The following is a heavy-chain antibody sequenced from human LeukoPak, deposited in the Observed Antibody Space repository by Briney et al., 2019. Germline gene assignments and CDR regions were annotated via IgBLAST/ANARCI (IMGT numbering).Heavy chain of an antibody. CDR3: QGYYESRGY. Sequence: GGSLRLPCAASGLTFSDYYMNWIRQAPGKGLEWISYISSSGYTMYADSVKGRFTISRDNAKNSSYLQMNSLRAEDTAVYYCQGYYESRGYWGRGSLVTVSS. J-gene: IGHJ4*02. CDR1: GLTFSDYY. D-gene: IGHD3-22*01. CDR2: ISSSGYT. V-gene: IGHV3-11*03.